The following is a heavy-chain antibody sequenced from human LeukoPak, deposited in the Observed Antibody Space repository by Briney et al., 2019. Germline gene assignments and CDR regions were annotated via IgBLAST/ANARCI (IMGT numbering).Heavy chain of an antibody. V-gene: IGHV4-59*08. Sequence: PSETLSLTCTVSGASISGWYWSWIRQPPGKGLEWIGYVYGSGYTNYNPSLKSRVTISVDTSKNQFSLKLSSVTAADTAVYYCARHGGIVVVPGNWFDPWGQGTLVTVSS. J-gene: IGHJ5*02. CDR3: ARHGGIVVVPGNWFDP. CDR2: VYGSGYT. CDR1: GASISGWY. D-gene: IGHD2-2*01.